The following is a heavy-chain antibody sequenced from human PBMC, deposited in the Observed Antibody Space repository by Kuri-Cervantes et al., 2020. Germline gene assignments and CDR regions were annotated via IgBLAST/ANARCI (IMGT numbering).Heavy chain of an antibody. CDR3: ARQRTYYYGSGSYFNWFDP. V-gene: IGHV4-39*07. J-gene: IGHJ5*02. D-gene: IGHD3-10*01. CDR2: IYYSGST. CDR1: GGSISSSSYY. Sequence: GSLRLSCTVSGGSISSSSYYWGWIRQPPGKGLEWIGSIYYSGSTYYNPSLKSRVTISVDTSKNQFSLKLSSVTAADTAVYYCARQRTYYYGSGSYFNWFDPWGQGTLVTVSS.